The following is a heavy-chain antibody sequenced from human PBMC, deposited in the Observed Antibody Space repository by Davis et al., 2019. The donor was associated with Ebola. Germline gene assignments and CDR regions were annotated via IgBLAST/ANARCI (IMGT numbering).Heavy chain of an antibody. CDR1: GGTFSSYA. V-gene: IGHV1-69*04. Sequence: AASVKVSCKASGGTFSSYAISWVRQAPGQGLEWMGRIIPILGIANYAQKFQGRVTITADKSTSTAYMELSSLTSDDTAVYYCARNSEVYDVWSSYLYYFDYWGQGTLVTVSS. CDR3: ARNSEVYDVWSSYLYYFDY. J-gene: IGHJ4*02. D-gene: IGHD3-3*01. CDR2: IIPILGIA.